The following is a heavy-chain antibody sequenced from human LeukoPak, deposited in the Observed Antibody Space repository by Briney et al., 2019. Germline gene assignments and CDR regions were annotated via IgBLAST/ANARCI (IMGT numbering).Heavy chain of an antibody. V-gene: IGHV4-34*01. CDR1: GGSFSGYY. Sequence: SETLSLTCAVYGGSFSGYYWSWIRQPPGKGLEWIGEINHSGSTNYNPSLKSRVTISVDTSKNQFSLKLSSVTAADTAAYYCASKSSDFDYWGQGTLVTVSS. D-gene: IGHD6-25*01. CDR3: ASKSSDFDY. CDR2: INHSGST. J-gene: IGHJ4*02.